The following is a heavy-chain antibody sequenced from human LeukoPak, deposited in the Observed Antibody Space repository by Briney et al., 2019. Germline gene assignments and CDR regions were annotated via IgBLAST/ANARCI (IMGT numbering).Heavy chain of an antibody. Sequence: GASVKVSCKASGYTFTSYGISWVRQAPGQGLEWMGWISAYNGNTNYAQKLQGRVTMTTDTSTSTAYMGLRSLRSDDTAVYYCAREGVSYYDSSGSYSWGQGTLVNVSS. CDR3: AREGVSYYDSSGSYS. V-gene: IGHV1-18*01. CDR2: ISAYNGNT. CDR1: GYTFTSYG. D-gene: IGHD3-22*01. J-gene: IGHJ4*02.